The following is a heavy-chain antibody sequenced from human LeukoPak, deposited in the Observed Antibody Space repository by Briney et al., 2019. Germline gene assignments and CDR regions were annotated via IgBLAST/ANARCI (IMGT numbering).Heavy chain of an antibody. CDR2: IYHSGST. Sequence: SETLSLTCTVSGGSISSGSYYWSWIRQPPGKGLEWIGYIYHSGSTYYNPSLKSRVTISVDRSKNQFSLKLSSVTAADTAVYYCARGAMGYFDYWGQGTLVTVSS. CDR3: ARGAMGYFDY. CDR1: GGSISSGSYY. V-gene: IGHV4-30-2*01. J-gene: IGHJ4*02. D-gene: IGHD3-16*01.